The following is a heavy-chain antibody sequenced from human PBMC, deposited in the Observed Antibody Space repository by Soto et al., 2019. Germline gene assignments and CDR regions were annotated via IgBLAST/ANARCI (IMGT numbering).Heavy chain of an antibody. CDR1: GGTFSSHT. V-gene: IGHV1-69*02. Sequence: QVQLVQSGAEVKKPGSSVKVSCKASGGTFSSHTFSWVRQAPGQGLEWMGRIIPILGIANYAQKFQGRVTITADNSTGTVYMECSSLRSEDTALYYCATDASSSWSFDHWGQGTLVTVSS. CDR3: ATDASSSWSFDH. D-gene: IGHD6-13*01. CDR2: IIPILGIA. J-gene: IGHJ4*02.